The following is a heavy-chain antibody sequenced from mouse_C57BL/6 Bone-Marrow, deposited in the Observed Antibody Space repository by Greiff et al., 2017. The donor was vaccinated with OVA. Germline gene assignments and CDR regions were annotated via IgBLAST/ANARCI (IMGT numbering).Heavy chain of an antibody. CDR3: ASGGATVVATDAY. J-gene: IGHJ3*01. CDR2: ISDGGSYT. Sequence: EVKLVESGGGLVKPGGSLKLSCAASGFTFSSYAMSWVRQTPEKRLEWVATISDGGSYTYYPDNVKGRFTISRDYAKNNLYLQMSHLKSEDTAMYYCASGGATVVATDAYWGQGTLVTVSA. V-gene: IGHV5-4*03. D-gene: IGHD1-1*01. CDR1: GFTFSSYA.